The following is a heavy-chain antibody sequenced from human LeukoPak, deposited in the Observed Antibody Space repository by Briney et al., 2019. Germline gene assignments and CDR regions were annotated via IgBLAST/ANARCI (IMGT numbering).Heavy chain of an antibody. D-gene: IGHD3-10*01. J-gene: IGHJ4*02. CDR1: GYTFTGYY. V-gene: IGHV1-2*02. CDR3: ARVGTGAYYGSGSSDY. CDR2: INPNSGGT. Sequence: ASVKVSCKASGYTFTGYYMHWVREAPGRGLEWMGWINPNSGGTNYAQKFQGRVTMTRDTSISTAYMELSRLRSDDTAVYYCARVGTGAYYGSGSSDYWGQGTLVTVSS.